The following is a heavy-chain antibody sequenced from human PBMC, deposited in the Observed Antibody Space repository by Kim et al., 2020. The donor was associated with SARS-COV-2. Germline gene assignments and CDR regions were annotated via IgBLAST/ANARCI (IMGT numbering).Heavy chain of an antibody. CDR2: ISGNGVNK. Sequence: GGSLRLSWVASGFTFDTYAMSWVRQAPGKGLEWVSVISGNGVNKFYADSVRGRFTISRDNSKDTLYLQMNSLRDEDTALYYCAKVVVMDGYNYYYYYGM. J-gene: IGHJ6*01. D-gene: IGHD3-22*01. V-gene: IGHV3-23*01. CDR1: GFTFDTYA. CDR3: AKVVVMDGYNYYYYYGM.